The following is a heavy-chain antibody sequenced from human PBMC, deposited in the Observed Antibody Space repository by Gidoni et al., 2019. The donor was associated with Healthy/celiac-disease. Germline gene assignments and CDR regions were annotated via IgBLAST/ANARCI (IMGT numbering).Heavy chain of an antibody. CDR2: ISGSGGST. CDR3: ANPWLDY. CDR1: GFTFSSYA. V-gene: IGHV3-23*01. J-gene: IGHJ4*02. Sequence: TASGFTFSSYAMSWVRQAPGKWLEWVSAISGSGGSTYYADSVKGRFTISRDNSKNTLYRQMNSLRAEDTAVYYCANPWLDYWGQGTLVTVSS.